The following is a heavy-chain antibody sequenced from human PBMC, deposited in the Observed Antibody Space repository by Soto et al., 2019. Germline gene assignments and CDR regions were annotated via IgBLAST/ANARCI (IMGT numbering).Heavy chain of an antibody. CDR2: MNPNSGNT. Sequence: QVQLVQSGAEVKKPGASVKVSCKASGYTFTSYDINWVRQATGQGLEWMGWMNPNSGNTGYAQKFQGRVTMTRNTSISTDYMELSSLRSEDTAVYYCARTLYYDFWSGYYTTLGYWGQGPWSPSPQ. D-gene: IGHD3-3*01. V-gene: IGHV1-8*01. J-gene: IGHJ4*02. CDR3: ARTLYYDFWSGYYTTLGY. CDR1: GYTFTSYD.